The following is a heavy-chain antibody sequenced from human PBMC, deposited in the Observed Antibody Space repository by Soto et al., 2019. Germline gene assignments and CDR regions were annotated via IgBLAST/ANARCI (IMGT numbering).Heavy chain of an antibody. J-gene: IGHJ6*03. CDR1: GFTFSSYS. D-gene: IGHD3-3*01. V-gene: IGHV3-21*01. Sequence: GESLKISCAASGFTFSSYSMNWVRQAPGKGLEWVSSISSSSSYIYYADSVKGRFTISRDNAKNSLYLQMNSLRAEDTAVYYCARDSDFWSGPTYYYYYYYMDVWGKGTTVTVSS. CDR3: ARDSDFWSGPTYYYYYYYMDV. CDR2: ISSSSSYI.